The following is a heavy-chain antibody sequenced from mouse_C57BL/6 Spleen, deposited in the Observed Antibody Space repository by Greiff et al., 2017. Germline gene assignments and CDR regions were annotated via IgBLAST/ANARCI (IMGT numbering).Heavy chain of an antibody. V-gene: IGHV5-12*01. Sequence: EVQVVESGGGLVQPGGSLKLSCAASGFTFSDYYMYWVRQTPEKRLEWVAYISNGGGSTYYPDTVKGRFTISRDNAKNTLYLQMSRLKSEDTAMYYCARHAYSNYDYAMDYWGQGTSVTVSS. J-gene: IGHJ4*01. CDR1: GFTFSDYY. D-gene: IGHD2-5*01. CDR3: ARHAYSNYDYAMDY. CDR2: ISNGGGST.